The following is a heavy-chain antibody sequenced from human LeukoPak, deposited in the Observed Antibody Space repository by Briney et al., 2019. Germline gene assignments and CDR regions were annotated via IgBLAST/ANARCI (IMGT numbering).Heavy chain of an antibody. Sequence: PSETLSLTCTVSGGSISSGGYYWSWIRQPPGKGLEWIGYIYHSGSTYYNPSLKSRVTISVDRSKNQFSLKLSSVTAADTAVYYCARGDSGSYLPSFDYWGQGTLVTVSS. J-gene: IGHJ4*02. CDR1: GGSISSGGYY. V-gene: IGHV4-30-2*01. CDR3: ARGDSGSYLPSFDY. CDR2: IYHSGST. D-gene: IGHD1-26*01.